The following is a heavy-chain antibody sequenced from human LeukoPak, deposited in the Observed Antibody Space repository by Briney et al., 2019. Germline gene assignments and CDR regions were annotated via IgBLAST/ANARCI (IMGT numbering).Heavy chain of an antibody. CDR3: ARGAYHYGSGSYYFDY. V-gene: IGHV4-4*07. CDR1: GVSISSYY. D-gene: IGHD3-10*01. Sequence: SETLSLTCTVSGVSISSYYWSWIRQPAGKGLEWIGRIYTSGSTNHNPSLKSRVTMSVDKSKNQLSLKLSSVTAADTAMYYCARGAYHYGSGSYYFDYWGQGTLVTVSS. CDR2: IYTSGST. J-gene: IGHJ4*02.